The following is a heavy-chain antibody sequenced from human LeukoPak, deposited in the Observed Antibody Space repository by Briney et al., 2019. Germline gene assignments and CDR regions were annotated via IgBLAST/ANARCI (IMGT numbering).Heavy chain of an antibody. Sequence: SETLSLTCTVSGSSISSTSYYWGWIRQPPGKGLEWIGSIYYSGRTYYNPSLKSRITISVDRSKNQFSLKLSSVTAADTAVYYCARDMEMATISNAFDIWGQGTMVTVSS. D-gene: IGHD5-24*01. CDR3: ARDMEMATISNAFDI. V-gene: IGHV4-39*07. CDR2: IYYSGRT. CDR1: GSSISSTSYY. J-gene: IGHJ3*02.